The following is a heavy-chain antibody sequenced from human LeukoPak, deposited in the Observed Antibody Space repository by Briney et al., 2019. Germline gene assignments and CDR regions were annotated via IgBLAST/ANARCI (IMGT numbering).Heavy chain of an antibody. V-gene: IGHV4-34*01. Sequence: PSETLSLTCAVYGGSFSGYYWSWIREPPGKGLEWIGEINHSGSTNYNPSLKSRVTISVDTSKNQFSLKLSSVTAADTAVYYCARDGAIVGATGIDYWGQGTLVTVSS. D-gene: IGHD1-26*01. CDR2: INHSGST. CDR1: GGSFSGYY. J-gene: IGHJ4*02. CDR3: ARDGAIVGATGIDY.